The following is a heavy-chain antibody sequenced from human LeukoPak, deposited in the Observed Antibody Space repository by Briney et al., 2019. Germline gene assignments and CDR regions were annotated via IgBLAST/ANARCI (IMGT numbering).Heavy chain of an antibody. Sequence: ASVKVSCKASGYTFTGYHMHWVRQAPGQGLEWMGWINPNSGATNKAQKFQGRVTMTRDTPISTAYMELSRLRSDDTAVYYCARLLCSGGSCYSDYWGQGTLVTVPS. J-gene: IGHJ4*02. D-gene: IGHD2-15*01. CDR3: ARLLCSGGSCYSDY. CDR1: GYTFTGYH. V-gene: IGHV1-2*02. CDR2: INPNSGAT.